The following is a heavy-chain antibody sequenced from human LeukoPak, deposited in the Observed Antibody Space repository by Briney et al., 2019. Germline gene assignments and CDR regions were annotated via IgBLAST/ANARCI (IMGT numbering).Heavy chain of an antibody. CDR3: ARGAVRADWFDP. Sequence: SETLSLTCAVYGGSFSGYYWSWIRQPPGKGLEWIGEINHRGSTNYNPSLKSRVTISVDTSKNQFSLKLSSVTAADTAVYYCARGAVRADWFDPWGQGTLVTVSS. D-gene: IGHD3-10*01. V-gene: IGHV4-34*01. J-gene: IGHJ5*02. CDR2: INHRGST. CDR1: GGSFSGYY.